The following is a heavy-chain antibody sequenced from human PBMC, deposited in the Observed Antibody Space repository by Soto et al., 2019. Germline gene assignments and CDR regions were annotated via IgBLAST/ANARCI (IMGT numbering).Heavy chain of an antibody. CDR3: TTGPLGDILTGYYPRIDY. CDR1: GFPFSNAW. V-gene: IGHV3-15*07. Sequence: GGSLSLSCAASGFPFSNAWMNWVRQAPGKGLEWVGRIKSKTDGGTTDYAAPVKGRFTISRDDSKNTLYLQMNSLKTEDTAVYYCTTGPLGDILTGYYPRIDYWGQGTLVTVSS. D-gene: IGHD3-9*01. CDR2: IKSKTDGGTT. J-gene: IGHJ4*02.